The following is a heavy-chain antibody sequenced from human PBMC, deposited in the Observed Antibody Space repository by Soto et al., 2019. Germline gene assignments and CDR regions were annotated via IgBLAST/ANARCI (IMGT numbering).Heavy chain of an antibody. D-gene: IGHD6-25*01. CDR1: GFTFSSYG. J-gene: IGHJ4*02. CDR2: ISGGGPPT. V-gene: IGHV3-23*01. Sequence: EVQMLESGGGLVPPGGSLRLSCTGSGFTFSSYGMSWVRQAPGKGLEWVSGISGGGPPTYYADSVRGRFTISRDNSKNTLYLQMNSLRAEETAVYYCAIRTYSTGWYYLDLWGRGTLVTVSA. CDR3: AIRTYSTGWYYLDL.